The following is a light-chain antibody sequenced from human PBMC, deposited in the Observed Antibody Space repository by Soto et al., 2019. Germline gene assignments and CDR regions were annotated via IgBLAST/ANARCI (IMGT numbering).Light chain of an antibody. CDR3: SSYTSSSTWV. V-gene: IGLV2-14*01. CDR1: SSDVGGYNY. Sequence: QSVLTQPASVSGSPGQSITISCTGTSSDVGGYNYVSWYQQHPGKAPKLMIYDVSNRPSGVSNRFSGPKSGNTASLTISGHQAEDEADYYCSSYTSSSTWVFGGGTKLTVL. J-gene: IGLJ3*02. CDR2: DVS.